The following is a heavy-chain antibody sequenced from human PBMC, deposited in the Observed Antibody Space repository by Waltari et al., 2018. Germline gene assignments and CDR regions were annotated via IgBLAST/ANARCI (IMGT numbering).Heavy chain of an antibody. CDR2: MNPNSGNT. CDR1: GYTFTSYD. CDR3: ARVSGYYYARVLLY. Sequence: QVQLVQSGAEVKKPGASVKVSCKASGYTFTSYDIDWVRQATGQGLEWMGWMNPNSGNTGYAQKFQGRVTITRNTSISTAYMELSSLRSEDTAVYYCARVSGYYYARVLLYWGQGTLVTVSS. V-gene: IGHV1-8*03. J-gene: IGHJ4*02. D-gene: IGHD3-22*01.